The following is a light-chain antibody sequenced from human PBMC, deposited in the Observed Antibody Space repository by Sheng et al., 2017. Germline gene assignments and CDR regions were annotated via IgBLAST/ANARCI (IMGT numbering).Light chain of an antibody. V-gene: IGKV1-NL1*01. Sequence: DIQMTQSPSSLSASVGDRVSITCRSSQYFSDSLAWYQQKPGKAPKLLLYDASTLESGVPSRFRGSGSGTDYTLTISSLQPEDFATYYCQQYYNTPFTFGGGTKVEI. CDR3: QQYYNTPFT. CDR1: QYFSDS. J-gene: IGKJ4*01. CDR2: DAS.